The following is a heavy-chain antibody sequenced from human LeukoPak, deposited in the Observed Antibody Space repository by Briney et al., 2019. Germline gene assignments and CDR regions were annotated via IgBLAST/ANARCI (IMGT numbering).Heavy chain of an antibody. CDR2: IKKDGSEK. J-gene: IGHJ3*02. V-gene: IGHV3-7*01. Sequence: GGSLRLSCAASGFTFSSYYMSWVRQAPGKGLEWGANIKKDGSEKYNVDSVKGRFTISRDNARNSLYLQMNSLRAEDTAVYYCARWGNYGPAFDIWGQGTMDTVSS. D-gene: IGHD3-16*01. CDR1: GFTFSSYY. CDR3: ARWGNYGPAFDI.